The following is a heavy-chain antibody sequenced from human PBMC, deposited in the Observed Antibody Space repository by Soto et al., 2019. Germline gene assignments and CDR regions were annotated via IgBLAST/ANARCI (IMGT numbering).Heavy chain of an antibody. Sequence: SETLSLTCAVYGGSFRGYYWSWIRQPPGKGLEWIAEINHSGSTNCNPSLKSRVTISVDTSKSQFSLKLNSVTAADMAVYYCARSFYDFWSGQGYYYGMDVWGQGTTVTVSS. D-gene: IGHD3-3*01. CDR2: INHSGST. V-gene: IGHV4-34*01. CDR3: ARSFYDFWSGQGYYYGMDV. CDR1: GGSFRGYY. J-gene: IGHJ6*02.